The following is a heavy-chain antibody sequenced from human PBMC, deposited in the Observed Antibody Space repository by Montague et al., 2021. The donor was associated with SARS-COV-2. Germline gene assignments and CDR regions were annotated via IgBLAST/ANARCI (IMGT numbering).Heavy chain of an antibody. Sequence: SETLSLTCSVSGGSTSNYYWTWIRQSPGKGLQWIGYIFYTGSKKFNPSLKTRVSMLLDASKNHFSLRLSAVTAADTARYYCARAQNICFIANCVNYFDLWGLGVLVTVSS. V-gene: IGHV4-59*01. CDR2: IFYTGSK. J-gene: IGHJ4*02. D-gene: IGHD2-15*01. CDR1: GGSTSNYY. CDR3: ARAQNICFIANCVNYFDL.